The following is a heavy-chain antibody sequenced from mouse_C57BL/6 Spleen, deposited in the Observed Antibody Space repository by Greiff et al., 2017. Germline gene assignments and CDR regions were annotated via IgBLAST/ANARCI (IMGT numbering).Heavy chain of an antibody. CDR1: GYTFTSYW. Sequence: QVQLQQPGAELVKPGASVKLSCKASGYTFTSYWMHWVKQRPGQGLEWIGMIHPNSGSTNYNEKFKSKATLTVDKSSSTAYMQLRSLTSEDSAVYYCARVVYYGSPHYFDYWGQGTTLTVSS. CDR2: IHPNSGST. CDR3: ARVVYYGSPHYFDY. J-gene: IGHJ2*01. D-gene: IGHD1-1*01. V-gene: IGHV1-64*01.